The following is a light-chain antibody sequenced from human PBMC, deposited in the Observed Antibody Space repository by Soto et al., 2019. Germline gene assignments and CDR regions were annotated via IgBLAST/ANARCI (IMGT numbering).Light chain of an antibody. CDR3: QHYGAMWA. V-gene: IGKV1-5*01. CDR2: DAS. J-gene: IGKJ1*01. CDR1: QSITNR. Sequence: DIQMTQSPSTLSASVGDRVTITCRASQSITNRLAWYQQRPGKAPKVLIYDASSLDSGVPSRFSGSGSGTEFILTISGLQPDDFATYCCQHYGAMWAFGQGTKVEIK.